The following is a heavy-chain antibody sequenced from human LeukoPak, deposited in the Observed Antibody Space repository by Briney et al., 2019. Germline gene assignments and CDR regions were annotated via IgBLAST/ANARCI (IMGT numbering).Heavy chain of an antibody. V-gene: IGHV4-59*01. CDR2: IYYSGST. Sequence: SETLSLTCTVSGGSISSYYWSWIRQPPGKGLEWIGYIYYSGSTNYNPSLKSRVTISVDTSKNQFSLKLSSVTAADTAVYYCARSPLFWSGYPFDYWGQGTPVTVSS. D-gene: IGHD3-3*01. CDR3: ARSPLFWSGYPFDY. J-gene: IGHJ4*02. CDR1: GGSISSYY.